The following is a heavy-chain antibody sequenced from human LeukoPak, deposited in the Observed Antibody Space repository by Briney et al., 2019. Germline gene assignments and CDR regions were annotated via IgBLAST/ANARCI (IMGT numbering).Heavy chain of an antibody. V-gene: IGHV3-74*01. D-gene: IGHD1-26*01. CDR1: GITFSSSW. CDR3: ARVRSYAPSDY. Sequence: PGGSLRLSCAASGITFSSSWMQWVRQAPGKGLVWVSRINADGSSTTYADSVKGRFTISRDNAKNTLYLQMNSLRVEDTAVYYCARVRSYAPSDYWGQGTLVTVSS. J-gene: IGHJ4*02. CDR2: INADGSST.